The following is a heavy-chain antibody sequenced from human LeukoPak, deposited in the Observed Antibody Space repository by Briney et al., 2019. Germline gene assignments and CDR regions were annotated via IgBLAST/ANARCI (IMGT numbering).Heavy chain of an antibody. D-gene: IGHD1-26*01. CDR3: ARGELNYYYYGMDV. Sequence: GGSLRPSCAASGFTFSDYYMSWIRQAPGKGLEWVSYISSSGSTIYYADSVKGRFTISRDNAKNSLYLQMNSLRAEDTAVYYCARGELNYYYYGMDVWGQGTTVTVSS. CDR2: ISSSGSTI. J-gene: IGHJ6*02. V-gene: IGHV3-11*01. CDR1: GFTFSDYY.